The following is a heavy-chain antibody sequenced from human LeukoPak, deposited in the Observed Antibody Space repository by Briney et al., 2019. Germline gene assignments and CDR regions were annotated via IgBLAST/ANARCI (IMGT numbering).Heavy chain of an antibody. CDR3: AKDQGSVAGSHDAFDI. CDR2: ISGSGGST. D-gene: IGHD6-19*01. Sequence: GGSLRLSCAASGFTFSSYAMSWVRQAPGKGLEWVSAISGSGGSTYYADSVKGRFTISRDNSKNTLYLQMNSLRAEDTAVYYCAKDQGSVAGSHDAFDIWGQGTMVTVSS. V-gene: IGHV3-23*01. J-gene: IGHJ3*02. CDR1: GFTFSSYA.